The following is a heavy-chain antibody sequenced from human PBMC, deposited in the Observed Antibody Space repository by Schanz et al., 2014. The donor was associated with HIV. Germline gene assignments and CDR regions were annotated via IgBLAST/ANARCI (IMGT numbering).Heavy chain of an antibody. J-gene: IGHJ5*02. CDR3: ARGQDWPGPQLDH. CDR2: ISPYNGDR. CDR1: GYTFPTYG. D-gene: IGHD3-9*01. V-gene: IGHV1-18*01. Sequence: QVQLVQSGAEVKKPGASVMVSCKASGYTFPTYGITWVRQAPGQGLDWMGWISPYNGDRKYDRKIQGRVTLTTDTSTNTAYMELRSLRSDDTAVYYCARGQDWPGPQLDHWGHGTLVIVSS.